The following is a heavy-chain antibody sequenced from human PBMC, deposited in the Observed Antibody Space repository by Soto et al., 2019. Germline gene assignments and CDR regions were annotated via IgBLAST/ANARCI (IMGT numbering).Heavy chain of an antibody. V-gene: IGHV3-23*01. J-gene: IGHJ4*02. Sequence: EVQLLESGGGLVQPGGSLRLSCAAAGFTFRSYGMSWFRQAPGKGLEWVSGISGSGASTYYADSVKGRFTISRDNSKNTLYLQMNSLRAEDTAVFYCAKEEAGGGIGGIDYWGQGTLVTVSS. CDR1: GFTFRSYG. CDR2: ISGSGAST. D-gene: IGHD6-13*01. CDR3: AKEEAGGGIGGIDY.